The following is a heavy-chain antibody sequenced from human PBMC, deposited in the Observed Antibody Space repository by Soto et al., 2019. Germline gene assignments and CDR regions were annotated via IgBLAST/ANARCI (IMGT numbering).Heavy chain of an antibody. V-gene: IGHV5-10-1*01. CDR2: IDPSDSYT. CDR1: GYSFTSYW. J-gene: IGHJ5*02. Sequence: GESLKISCKGSGYSFTSYWIGWVRQMPGKGLEWMGRIDPSDSYTNYSPSFQGHVTISADKPISTAYLQWSSLKASDTAMYYCARRHSSSSAFDPWGQGTLVTVSS. CDR3: ARRHSSSSAFDP. D-gene: IGHD6-13*01.